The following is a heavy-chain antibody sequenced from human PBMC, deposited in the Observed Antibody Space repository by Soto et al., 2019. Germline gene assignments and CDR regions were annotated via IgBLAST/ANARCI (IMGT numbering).Heavy chain of an antibody. D-gene: IGHD3-10*01. CDR3: AXVSGYYGSGTYIPFFDN. CDR2: IWYDESKK. Sequence: GGSLRLSCAASGFTFSSYVMHWVRQAPGKGLEWVALIWYDESKKNYADSVKGRFTISRDNSRNTLYLQMNSLRAEDTAIYYCAXVSGYYGSGTYIPFFDNWGQGTLVTVSS. J-gene: IGHJ4*02. V-gene: IGHV3-33*01. CDR1: GFTFSSYV.